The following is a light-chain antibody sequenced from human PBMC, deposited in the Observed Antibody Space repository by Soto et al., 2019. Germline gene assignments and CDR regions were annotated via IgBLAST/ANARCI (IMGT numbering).Light chain of an antibody. J-gene: IGKJ1*01. Sequence: DIRMTQFPSALSASVGDRVTITCRASQNVNNWLAWYQHKPGKAPQLLIYDASVLETGVPSRFSGSGSGTEFTLAISGLQSDDFATYSCQQYNTYWTFGPGTKVDI. CDR1: QNVNNW. CDR3: QQYNTYWT. CDR2: DAS. V-gene: IGKV1-5*01.